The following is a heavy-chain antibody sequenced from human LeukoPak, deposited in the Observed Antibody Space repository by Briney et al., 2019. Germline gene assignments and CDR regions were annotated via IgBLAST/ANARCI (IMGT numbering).Heavy chain of an antibody. V-gene: IGHV4-59*01. J-gene: IGHJ6*04. D-gene: IGHD3-10*01. Sequence: SSETLSLPCTVSGGSISNYYLTWIRQPPPKGVEWIGYIYYSGSTNYNPSLRSRATISVDTSKKQFSLNLSSVTAADTALYYCARVATMVRGSNGMDVWGKGTTVTVSS. CDR3: ARVATMVRGSNGMDV. CDR1: GGSISNYY. CDR2: IYYSGST.